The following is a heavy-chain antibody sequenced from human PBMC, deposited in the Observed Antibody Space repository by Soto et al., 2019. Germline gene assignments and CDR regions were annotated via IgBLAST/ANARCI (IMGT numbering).Heavy chain of an antibody. CDR2: IKRDGSET. D-gene: IGHD2-8*02. V-gene: IGHV3-7*05. CDR3: AKDDNYCAGGICYDVFDI. CDR1: GFTFSNYW. J-gene: IGHJ3*02. Sequence: EVQLVESGGGLVQSGGSLRLSCVASGFTFSNYWMTWVRQAPGKGVEWVATIKRDGSETYLVDSVRGRFTISRDNANNSLYLQMNSLRAEDTAVYYCAKDDNYCAGGICYDVFDIWGQGTMVTVSS.